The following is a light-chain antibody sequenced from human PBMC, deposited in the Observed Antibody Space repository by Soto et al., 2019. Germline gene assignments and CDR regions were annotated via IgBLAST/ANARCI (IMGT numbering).Light chain of an antibody. CDR2: SNN. V-gene: IGLV1-44*01. J-gene: IGLJ1*01. CDR3: AAWDDSLNDYV. Sequence: QSVLTQPPSASATPGQRVTISCSGSSSNIGSKTVNWYQQLPGTAPKLLIYSNNQRPSGVPDRLSGSKSGTSASLAISGFQSEDEADYYCAAWDDSLNDYVFGTGTKVTVL. CDR1: SSNIGSKT.